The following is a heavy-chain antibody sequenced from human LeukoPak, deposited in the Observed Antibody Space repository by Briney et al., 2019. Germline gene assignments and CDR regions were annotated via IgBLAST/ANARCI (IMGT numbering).Heavy chain of an antibody. V-gene: IGHV5-51*01. CDR3: ARTSSNSFDY. D-gene: IGHD3-3*02. J-gene: IGHJ4*02. CDR2: IYPGDSDT. Sequence: GESLKISCKGSEYTFTNYWIGWVRQMPGKGLEWMGIIYPGDSDTRYSPSFQGQVTISADKSISTAYLQWSSLKASDTAMYYCARTSSNSFDYWGQGTLVTVSS. CDR1: EYTFTNYW.